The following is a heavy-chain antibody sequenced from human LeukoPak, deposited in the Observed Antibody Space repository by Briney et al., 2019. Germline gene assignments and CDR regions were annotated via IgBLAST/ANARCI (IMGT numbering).Heavy chain of an antibody. J-gene: IGHJ4*02. D-gene: IGHD3-10*01. CDR2: IHYSGST. V-gene: IGHV4-61*01. CDR3: ARVLYGSGTYYFDY. Sequence: SETLSLTCTVSGGSVSSGSNYWSWIRQPPGKGLQWIGYIHYSGSTSHNPALKSRVTISVDTSKNQFSLKLSSVTAADTAVYYCARVLYGSGTYYFDYWGQGTLVTVSS. CDR1: GGSVSSGSNY.